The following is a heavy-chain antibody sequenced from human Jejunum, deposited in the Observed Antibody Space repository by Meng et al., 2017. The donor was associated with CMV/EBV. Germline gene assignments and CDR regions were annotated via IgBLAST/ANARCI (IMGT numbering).Heavy chain of an antibody. D-gene: IGHD6-19*01. CDR2: IYSSGST. CDR1: SDSISSNF. V-gene: IGHV4-59*10. J-gene: IGHJ4*02. Sequence: QVQVTQGGAGLLRTSETLSLTCTVSSDSISSNFWSWIRQPAGKGLEWIGRIYSSGSTFYNPSLKSRVTMSVDTSKNQFSLSLASVTAADTAIYFCAREESVGIAVTGTFDYWGQGILVTVSS. CDR3: AREESVGIAVTGTFDY.